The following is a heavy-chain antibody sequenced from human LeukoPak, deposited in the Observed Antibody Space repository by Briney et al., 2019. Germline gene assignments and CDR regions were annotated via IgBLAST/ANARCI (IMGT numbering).Heavy chain of an antibody. J-gene: IGHJ3*02. CDR3: ARDLAPSGADAFDI. CDR2: IYYSGST. Sequence: SETLSLTCTVSGGSISSGDYYWSWIRQPPGKGLEWIGYIYYSGSTYYNPSLKSRATISVDTARNQFSLKLSSVTAADTAMYYCARDLAPSGADAFDIWGQGTMVTVSS. CDR1: GGSISSGDYY. D-gene: IGHD1-14*01. V-gene: IGHV4-30-4*08.